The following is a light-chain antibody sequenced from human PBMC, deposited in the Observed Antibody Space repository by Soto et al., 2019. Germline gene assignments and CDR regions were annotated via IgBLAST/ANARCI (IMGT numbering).Light chain of an antibody. Sequence: DVKMSQSPSSMSASVGDRVTITCRASQNIRTYLSWVQQKPGKAPKLLIYRASTLESGVPSRFSGSGSGTDFTLTVSSLQPEDFATYYCQQTYNAPVTFGQGTRVEI. J-gene: IGKJ1*01. CDR1: QNIRTY. CDR3: QQTYNAPVT. CDR2: RAS. V-gene: IGKV1-39*01.